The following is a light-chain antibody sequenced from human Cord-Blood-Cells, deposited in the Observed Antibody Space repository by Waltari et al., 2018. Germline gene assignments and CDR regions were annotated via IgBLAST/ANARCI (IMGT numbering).Light chain of an antibody. CDR2: EVS. CDR1: SSDVGGYNY. Sequence: QSALTQPPSASGSPGQSVTISCTGTSSDVGGYNYVSWYQQHPGKAPKLMIYEVSKRPSGVPDLFSGSKSGNPASLTVSGLQAEDEADYYCSSYAGSNNVFGGGTKLTVL. CDR3: SSYAGSNNV. J-gene: IGLJ3*02. V-gene: IGLV2-8*01.